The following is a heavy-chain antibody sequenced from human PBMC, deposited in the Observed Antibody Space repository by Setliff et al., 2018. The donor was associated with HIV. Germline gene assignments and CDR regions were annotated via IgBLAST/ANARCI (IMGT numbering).Heavy chain of an antibody. CDR1: GGTFRGFG. CDR2: IIPIFGTP. Sequence: ASVKVSCKASGGTFRGFGISWAVQAPGQGLEWMGQIIPIFGTPRYAQKFQGRVTITADESTSTVYMELSSLRSEDTAVYYCATNPEMATINYYYYMDVWGKGTTVTVSS. D-gene: IGHD5-12*01. J-gene: IGHJ6*03. V-gene: IGHV1-69*13. CDR3: ATNPEMATINYYYYMDV.